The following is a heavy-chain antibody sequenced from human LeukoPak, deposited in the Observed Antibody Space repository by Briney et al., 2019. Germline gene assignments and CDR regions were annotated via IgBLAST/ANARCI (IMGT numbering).Heavy chain of an antibody. Sequence: KPGGSLRLSCAASGFTFSSYSMNWVRQAPGKGLEWVSSISSSSSYIYYADSVKGRFTISRDNAKNSLYLQMNSLRAEGTAVYYCARDRTAYCSSTSCYPGRTFDYWGQGTLVTVSS. J-gene: IGHJ4*02. CDR1: GFTFSSYS. V-gene: IGHV3-21*01. D-gene: IGHD2-2*01. CDR2: ISSSSSYI. CDR3: ARDRTAYCSSTSCYPGRTFDY.